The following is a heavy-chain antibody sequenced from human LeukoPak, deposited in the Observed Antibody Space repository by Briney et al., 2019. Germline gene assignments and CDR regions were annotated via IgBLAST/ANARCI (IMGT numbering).Heavy chain of an antibody. J-gene: IGHJ4*02. CDR3: ARSGTYYYDSSGPPYFDY. CDR2: IGTAGDT. CDR1: GFTFSSYD. D-gene: IGHD3-22*01. Sequence: PGGSLRLSCAASGFTFSSYDMHWVRQATGKGLEWVSAIGTAGDTYYPGSVKGRFTISRENAKNSLYLQMNSLRAGDTAVYYCARSGTYYYDSSGPPYFDYWGQGTLVTVSS. V-gene: IGHV3-13*01.